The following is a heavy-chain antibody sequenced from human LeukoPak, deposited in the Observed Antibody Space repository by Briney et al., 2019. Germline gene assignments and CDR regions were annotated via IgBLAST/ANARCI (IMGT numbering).Heavy chain of an antibody. J-gene: IGHJ4*02. Sequence: GESLKISCKGSGYSFTSYWIGWVRQMPGKGLEWMGIIYPGDSDTRYSPSFQGQVTISADKSISTAYPQWSSLKASDTAMYYCARLGRNYYYDSSGYPDYWGQGTLVTVSS. V-gene: IGHV5-51*01. CDR1: GYSFTSYW. CDR3: ARLGRNYYYDSSGYPDY. D-gene: IGHD3-22*01. CDR2: IYPGDSDT.